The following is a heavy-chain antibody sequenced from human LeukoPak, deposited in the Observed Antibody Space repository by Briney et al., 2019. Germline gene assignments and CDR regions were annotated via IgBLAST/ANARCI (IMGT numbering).Heavy chain of an antibody. CDR2: ISSNGGST. CDR3: VTGPVVPAAPFYFDY. D-gene: IGHD2-2*01. CDR1: GFTFSSYA. Sequence: PGGSLRLSCAASGFTFSSYAMSWVRQAPGKGLEYVSAISSNGGSTYYADSVRGRFTISRDNSKNTLYLQMSSLRAEDTAVYYCVTGPVVPAAPFYFDYWGQGTLVTVSS. V-gene: IGHV3-64D*06. J-gene: IGHJ4*02.